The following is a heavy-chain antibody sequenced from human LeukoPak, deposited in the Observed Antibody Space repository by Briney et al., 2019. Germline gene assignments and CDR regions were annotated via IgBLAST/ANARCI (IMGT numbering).Heavy chain of an antibody. CDR1: GFTFSSYA. D-gene: IGHD6-19*01. CDR3: AKFSSSGWYYFDY. J-gene: IGHJ4*02. Sequence: GGSLRLSCAASGFTFSSYAMCWVRQAPGKGLEWVSAISGSGGSTYYADSVKGRFTISRDNSKNKLYLQMNSLRAEDTAVYYCAKFSSSGWYYFDYWGQGTLVTVSS. V-gene: IGHV3-23*01. CDR2: ISGSGGST.